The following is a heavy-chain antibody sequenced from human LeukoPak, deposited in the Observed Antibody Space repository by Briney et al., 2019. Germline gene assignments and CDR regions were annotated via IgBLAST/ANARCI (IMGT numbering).Heavy chain of an antibody. J-gene: IGHJ4*02. CDR2: TSGSGGST. D-gene: IGHD3-10*01. Sequence: PGGSLRLSCAASGFTFSSYAMSWVRQAPGKGLEWVSATSGSGGSTYYADSVKGRFTISRDNSKNTLYLQMNSLRAEDTAVCYCARDGGYGSGSYPDYWGQGTLVTVSS. CDR1: GFTFSSYA. CDR3: ARDGGYGSGSYPDY. V-gene: IGHV3-23*01.